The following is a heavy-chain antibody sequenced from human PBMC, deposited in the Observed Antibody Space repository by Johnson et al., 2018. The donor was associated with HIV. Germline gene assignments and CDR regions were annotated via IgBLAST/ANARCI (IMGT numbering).Heavy chain of an antibody. CDR1: GFMFSDYY. V-gene: IGHV3-11*04. CDR3: ARGGLGFQNIHDPLDI. D-gene: IGHD1/OR15-1a*01. Sequence: QVQLVESGGGLVKPGGSLRLSCAASGFMFSDYYMSWIRQAPGKGLEWVSYISSSGDTTYYADSVKGRFTISRDIAENSLYLQMNSLRAEDTAVYYCARGGLGFQNIHDPLDIWGQGTMVTVSS. CDR2: ISSSGDTT. J-gene: IGHJ3*02.